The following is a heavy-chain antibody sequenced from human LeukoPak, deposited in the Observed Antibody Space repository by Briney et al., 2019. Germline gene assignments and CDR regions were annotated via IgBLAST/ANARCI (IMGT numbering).Heavy chain of an antibody. J-gene: IGHJ5*02. CDR3: AKKDSGSSYNWFDP. Sequence: GGSLRLSCAASGFTFKNYAMNWVRQSPGQGLEWVSTISGDAVTSWYADSVMGRFTVSRDNSKNIVFQQMNNLRAEDTAVYYCAKKDSGSSYNWFDPWGQGTLVTVSS. D-gene: IGHD2-15*01. CDR2: ISGDAVTS. CDR1: GFTFKNYA. V-gene: IGHV3-23*01.